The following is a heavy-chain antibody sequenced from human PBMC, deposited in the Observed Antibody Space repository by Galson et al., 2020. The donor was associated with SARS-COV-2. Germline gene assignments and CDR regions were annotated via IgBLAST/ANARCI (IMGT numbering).Heavy chain of an antibody. CDR3: ARDFGVGQNLYGMNV. J-gene: IGHJ6*02. Sequence: GESLKISCAASGFSFKSYDMHWVRQAPGKGLEWVALISYDGANKHYADSVRGRFTLSRDNSKSTLFLQMNSLGVEDTAIYYCARDFGVGQNLYGMNVWGQGTTVTVSS. V-gene: IGHV3-30-3*01. D-gene: IGHD2-8*01. CDR2: ISYDGANK. CDR1: GFSFKSYD.